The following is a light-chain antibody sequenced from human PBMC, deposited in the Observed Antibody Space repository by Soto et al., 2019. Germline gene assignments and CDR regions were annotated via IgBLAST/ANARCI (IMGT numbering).Light chain of an antibody. CDR3: QQYGSPWT. CDR2: GAS. CDR1: QSVSSSY. V-gene: IGKV3-20*01. Sequence: EIVLTQSPGTLSLSPGERVTLSCRASQSVSSSYLAWYQQKPGQAPTLLIYGASSRATGIPDRFSGSGSGTDFTLTISRLEPEDFAVYYCQQYGSPWTFGQGTKVEIK. J-gene: IGKJ1*01.